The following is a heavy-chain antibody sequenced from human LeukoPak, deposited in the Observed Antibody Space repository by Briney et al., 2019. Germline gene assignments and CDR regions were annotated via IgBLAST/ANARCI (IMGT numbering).Heavy chain of an antibody. D-gene: IGHD3-22*01. V-gene: IGHV1-24*01. Sequence: GASVKVSCKVSGYTLTELSMLWVRQAPGKGLEWMGGFDPEDGETIYAQKFQGRVTMTEDTSTDTAYMELSSLRSEDTAVYYCATGSTYYDSSGSIVDYWGQGTLVTVSS. J-gene: IGHJ4*02. CDR1: GYTLTELS. CDR2: FDPEDGET. CDR3: ATGSTYYDSSGSIVDY.